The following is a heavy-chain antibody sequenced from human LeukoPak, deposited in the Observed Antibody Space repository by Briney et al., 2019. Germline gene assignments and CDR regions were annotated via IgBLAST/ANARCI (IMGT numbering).Heavy chain of an antibody. J-gene: IGHJ4*02. D-gene: IGHD3-10*01. Sequence: SETLSLTCAVSGGSISSSNWWSWVRQPPGKGLEWIGEIYHSGSTNYNPSLKSRVTISVDKSKNQFSLKLSSVTAADTAVYYCASSGELLRFGEFDYWGQGTLVTVSS. V-gene: IGHV4-4*02. CDR3: ASSGELLRFGEFDY. CDR2: IYHSGST. CDR1: GGSISSSNW.